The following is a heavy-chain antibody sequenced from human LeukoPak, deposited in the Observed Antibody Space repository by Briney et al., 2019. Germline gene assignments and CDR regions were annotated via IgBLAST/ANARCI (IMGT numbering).Heavy chain of an antibody. CDR3: ARGKSNWNDGSKDY. CDR1: GYSFTGHY. CDR2: INPKSGGT. V-gene: IGHV1-2*02. J-gene: IGHJ4*02. Sequence: ASVKVSCKASGYSFTGHYMHWVRQAPGQGLEWMGWINPKSGGTNYAQKFQGRVTMTRDTSISTAYMELRSLRSDDTAVYYCARGKSNWNDGSKDYWGQGTLVTVSS. D-gene: IGHD1-1*01.